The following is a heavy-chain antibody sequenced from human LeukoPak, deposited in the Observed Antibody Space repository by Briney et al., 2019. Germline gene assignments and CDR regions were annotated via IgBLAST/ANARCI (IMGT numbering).Heavy chain of an antibody. Sequence: PSETLSLTCTVSGGSISGGGYYWSWIRQPPGKGLEWIGYIYHSGSTYYNPSLKSRVTISVDRSKNQFSLKLSSVTAADTAVYYCASNSGYSSGWTSSSPNWFDPWGQGTLDTVSS. CDR2: IYHSGST. V-gene: IGHV4-30-2*01. CDR3: ASNSGYSSGWTSSSPNWFDP. D-gene: IGHD6-19*01. CDR1: GGSISGGGYY. J-gene: IGHJ5*02.